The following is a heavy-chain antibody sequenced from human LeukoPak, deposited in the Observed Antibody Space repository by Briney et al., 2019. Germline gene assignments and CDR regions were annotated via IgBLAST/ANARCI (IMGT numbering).Heavy chain of an antibody. D-gene: IGHD3-10*01. CDR2: IKQDGSEK. Sequence: GGSLRLSCAASGFTFSSYWMSWVSQAPGKGLEWVANIKQDGSEKYYVDSVKGRFTISRDNAKNSLYLQMNSLRAEDTAVYYCARVFGSHRFDYWGQGTLVTVSS. V-gene: IGHV3-7*01. CDR3: ARVFGSHRFDY. J-gene: IGHJ4*02. CDR1: GFTFSSYW.